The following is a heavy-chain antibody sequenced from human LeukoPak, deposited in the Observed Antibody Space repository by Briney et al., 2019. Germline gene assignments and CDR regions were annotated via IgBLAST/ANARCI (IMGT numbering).Heavy chain of an antibody. CDR2: ISGSGDRT. CDR3: AKARYQLLDHFEY. CDR1: GFRFSSYA. Sequence: GGSLRLSCAASGFRFSSYALTWVRQAPGKGLEWVSAISGSGDRTFYADSVKGRFTIFRDNSKNSLYLQMNSLSAEDTAIYYCAKARYQLLDHFEYWGQGNLVTVSS. D-gene: IGHD2-2*02. V-gene: IGHV3-23*01. J-gene: IGHJ4*02.